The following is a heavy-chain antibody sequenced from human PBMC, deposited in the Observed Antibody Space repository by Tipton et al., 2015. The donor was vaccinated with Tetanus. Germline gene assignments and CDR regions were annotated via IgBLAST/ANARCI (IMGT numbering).Heavy chain of an antibody. D-gene: IGHD4-17*01. CDR3: AKAHGEVDYYYYGMDV. Sequence: RSLRLSCAVSGFAFDNYAMHWVRQAPGRGLEWVSGISWNSAIIGYADSVKGRFTISRDNAKNSLYPQMDSLRAEDTAVYYCAKAHGEVDYYYYGMDVWGQGTTVTVSS. V-gene: IGHV3-9*01. CDR1: GFAFDNYA. J-gene: IGHJ6*02. CDR2: ISWNSAII.